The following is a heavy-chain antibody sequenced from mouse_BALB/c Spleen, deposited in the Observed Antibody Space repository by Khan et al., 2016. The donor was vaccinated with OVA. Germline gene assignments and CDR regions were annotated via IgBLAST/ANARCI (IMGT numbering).Heavy chain of an antibody. CDR3: ARRTTGYALDY. J-gene: IGHJ4*01. Sequence: QVQLKESGAELARPWASVKMSCKASGYSFTSHTMHWVKQRPGQGLEWIGYINPRSGYTNYNQKFNDKATLTADKSSSTAYMQLSSLTSEDAAVYYCARRTTGYALDYWGQGTSVTVAS. V-gene: IGHV1-4*01. D-gene: IGHD2-14*01. CDR2: INPRSGYT. CDR1: GYSFTSHT.